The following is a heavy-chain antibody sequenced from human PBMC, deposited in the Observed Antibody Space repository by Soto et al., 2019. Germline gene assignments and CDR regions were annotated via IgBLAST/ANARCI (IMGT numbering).Heavy chain of an antibody. CDR1: GGSISSYY. Sequence: QVQLQESGPGLVKPSETLSLTCTVSGGSISSYYWSWIRQPPGKGLEWIGYIYYSGSTNYNPSLKSRVTISVDTSKNQFSLKLSSVTAADTAVYYCARKDDYGDYLDAFDIWGQGTMVTVSS. V-gene: IGHV4-59*01. D-gene: IGHD4-17*01. CDR3: ARKDDYGDYLDAFDI. CDR2: IYYSGST. J-gene: IGHJ3*02.